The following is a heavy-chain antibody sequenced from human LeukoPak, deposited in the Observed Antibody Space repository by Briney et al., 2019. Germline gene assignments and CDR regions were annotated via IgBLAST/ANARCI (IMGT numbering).Heavy chain of an antibody. Sequence: SVKVSCKASGGTFSSYAISWVRQAPGQGLEWMGGIIPIFGTANYAQKFQGRDTITADESMSTAYMELSSLRSEDTAVYYCARDTMIGTTPSHDYWGQGTLVTVSS. J-gene: IGHJ4*02. D-gene: IGHD1-1*01. CDR3: ARDTMIGTTPSHDY. V-gene: IGHV1-69*13. CDR1: GGTFSSYA. CDR2: IIPIFGTA.